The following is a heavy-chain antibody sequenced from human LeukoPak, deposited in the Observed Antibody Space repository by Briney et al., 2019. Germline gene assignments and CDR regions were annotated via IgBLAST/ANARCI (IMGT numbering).Heavy chain of an antibody. CDR1: GGSFSGYY. V-gene: IGHV4-34*01. CDR2: INHSGST. J-gene: IGHJ5*02. D-gene: IGHD6-19*01. CDR3: VRGRYSSGWYRDKNWFDP. Sequence: PSETLSLTCAVYGGSFSGYYWSWIRQPPGKGLEWIGEINHSGSTNYNPSLKSRVTISVDTSKNQFSVKLSSVTAADTAVYYCVRGRYSSGWYRDKNWFDPWGQGTPVTVSS.